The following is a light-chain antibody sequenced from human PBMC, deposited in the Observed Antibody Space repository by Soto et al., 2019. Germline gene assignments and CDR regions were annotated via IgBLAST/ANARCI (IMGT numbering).Light chain of an antibody. J-gene: IGKJ2*03. CDR1: RSLVHGNGNNY. V-gene: IGKV2-28*01. CDR3: MPALQSRS. Sequence: VLTQSPLSLSVTPGEPASISCRSSRSLVHGNGNNYIDWYLQKPGQSPQLLLYLASNRASGVPGRFGGSGSGTDLSLQISRVEADDVGVDYCMPALQSRSVGQGAKLEI. CDR2: LAS.